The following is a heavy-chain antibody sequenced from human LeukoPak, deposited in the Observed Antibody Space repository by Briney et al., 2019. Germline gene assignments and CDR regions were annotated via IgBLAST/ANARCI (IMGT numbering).Heavy chain of an antibody. CDR2: ISGSGGST. D-gene: IGHD2-2*01. CDR3: AKDSLRTVPKASFDY. J-gene: IGHJ4*02. V-gene: IGHV3-23*01. Sequence: PGGSLRLSCAASGFPFSNYGMSWVRQAPGKGLECVSTISGSGGSTYYADSVKGRFTISRDNSKNTLFLQMNSLRAEDRAVYYCAKDSLRTVPKASFDYWGQGTLVTVSS. CDR1: GFPFSNYG.